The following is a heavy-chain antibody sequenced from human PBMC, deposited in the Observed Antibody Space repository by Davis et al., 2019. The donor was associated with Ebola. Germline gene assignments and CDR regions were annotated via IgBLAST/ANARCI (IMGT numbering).Heavy chain of an antibody. D-gene: IGHD4-17*01. V-gene: IGHV3-64*01. CDR1: GFTFSSFV. Sequence: GGSLRLSCVASGFTFSSFVMHWVRQAPGKGLEYVSSISSSGDITKYANSVKGRFTISRDNSKNTLYLQMGSLGADDMAVYFCARGAPNPYGDSYNWFDSWGQGTLVTVSS. J-gene: IGHJ5*01. CDR3: ARGAPNPYGDSYNWFDS. CDR2: ISSSGDIT.